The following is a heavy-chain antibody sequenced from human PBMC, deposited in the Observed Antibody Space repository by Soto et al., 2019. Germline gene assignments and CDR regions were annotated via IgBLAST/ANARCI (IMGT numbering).Heavy chain of an antibody. CDR1: GGSFSGYY. CDR2: INHSGST. D-gene: IGHD2-2*01. Sequence: QVQLQQWGAGLLKPSETLSLTCAVYGGSFSGYYWSWIRQPPGKGLEWIGEINHSGSTNYNPSLKSRVTISVDTSKNQFSLKLSSVTAADTAVYYCAGRDQLPRRRGWFDPWGQGTLVTVSS. V-gene: IGHV4-34*01. CDR3: AGRDQLPRRRGWFDP. J-gene: IGHJ5*02.